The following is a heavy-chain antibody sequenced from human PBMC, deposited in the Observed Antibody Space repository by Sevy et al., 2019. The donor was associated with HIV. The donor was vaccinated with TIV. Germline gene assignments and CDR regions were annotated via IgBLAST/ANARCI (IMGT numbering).Heavy chain of an antibody. CDR1: GFTFSSYE. Sequence: GSLRHSCAASGFTFSSYEMNWVRQAPGKGLEWVSYISNSGTTRSYSDSVRGRFTISRDNAGNSLYLQMKSLRAEDTAVYYCARDLPPSATTVAHFDYWGQGTLVTVSS. D-gene: IGHD4-17*01. J-gene: IGHJ4*02. CDR2: ISNSGTTR. CDR3: ARDLPPSATTVAHFDY. V-gene: IGHV3-48*03.